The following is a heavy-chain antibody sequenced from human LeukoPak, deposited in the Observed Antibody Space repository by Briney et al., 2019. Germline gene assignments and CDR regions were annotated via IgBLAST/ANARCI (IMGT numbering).Heavy chain of an antibody. Sequence: GGSLRLSCAASGFTFSSYSMNWVRQAPGKGLEWVSSISSSSSYIYYADSVKGRFTISRDNAKNSLYLQMNSLRAEDTAVYYCARDRGDYVWGCYRLNYFDYWGQGTLVTVSS. CDR3: ARDRGDYVWGCYRLNYFDY. CDR2: ISSSSSYI. V-gene: IGHV3-21*01. J-gene: IGHJ4*02. CDR1: GFTFSSYS. D-gene: IGHD3-16*02.